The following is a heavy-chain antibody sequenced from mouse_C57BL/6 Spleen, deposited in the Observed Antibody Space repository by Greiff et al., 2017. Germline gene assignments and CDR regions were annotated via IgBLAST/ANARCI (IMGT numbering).Heavy chain of an antibody. Sequence: QVQLQQPGAELVKPGASVKLSCKASGYTFTSYWMQWVKQRPGQGLEWIGEIDPSDSYTNYNQKFKGKATLTVDTSSSTAYMQLSSLTSEDSAVYYCAQGDDYGFAYWGQGTLVTVSA. CDR3: AQGDDYGFAY. J-gene: IGHJ3*01. D-gene: IGHD1-1*02. V-gene: IGHV1-50*01. CDR1: GYTFTSYW. CDR2: IDPSDSYT.